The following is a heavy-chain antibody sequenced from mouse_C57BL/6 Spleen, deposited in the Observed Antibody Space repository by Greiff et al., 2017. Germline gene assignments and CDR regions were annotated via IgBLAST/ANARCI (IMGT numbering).Heavy chain of an antibody. CDR3: ARRSAYYYGSSPYYFDY. V-gene: IGHV1-18*01. J-gene: IGHJ2*01. CDR1: GYTFTDYN. Sequence: VQLQQSGPELVKPGASVKIPCKASGYTFTDYNMDWVKQSHGKSLEWIGDINPNNGGTNYNQKFKGKATLTVDKVSSTAYMELRSLTSADTAVYYCARRSAYYYGSSPYYFDYWGQGTTLTVSS. CDR2: INPNNGGT. D-gene: IGHD1-1*01.